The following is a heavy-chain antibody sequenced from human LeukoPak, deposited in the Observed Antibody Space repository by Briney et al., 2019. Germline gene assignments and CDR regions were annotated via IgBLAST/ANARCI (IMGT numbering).Heavy chain of an antibody. Sequence: SETLSLTCTVSGGSISSYYWSWIRQPPGMGLEWIGYIYYSGSTNYNPSLKSRVTISVDTSKNQFSLKLSSVTAADTAVYYCARRGRGYDVWGQGTTVTVSS. CDR3: ARRGRGYDV. D-gene: IGHD3-10*01. V-gene: IGHV4-59*08. CDR1: GGSISSYY. J-gene: IGHJ6*02. CDR2: IYYSGST.